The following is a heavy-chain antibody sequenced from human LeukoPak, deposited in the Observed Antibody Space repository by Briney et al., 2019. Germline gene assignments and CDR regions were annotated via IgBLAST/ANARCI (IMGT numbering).Heavy chain of an antibody. J-gene: IGHJ5*02. D-gene: IGHD1-26*01. CDR2: IYPTGGRT. Sequence: ASVKVSCRASGYTFTSHYMHWVRQAPGQGLEWMGLIYPTGGRTTYAQKFQGRVTMTRDLSTSTDYLELSSLRSEDTAVYYCARDNSVGDYAWWFDPWGQGTLVTVSS. V-gene: IGHV1-46*01. CDR3: ARDNSVGDYAWWFDP. CDR1: GYTFTSHY.